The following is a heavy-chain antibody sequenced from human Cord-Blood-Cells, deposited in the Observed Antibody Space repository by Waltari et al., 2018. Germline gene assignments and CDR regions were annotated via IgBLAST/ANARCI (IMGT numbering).Heavy chain of an antibody. CDR2: INPNSGGT. D-gene: IGHD3-9*01. CDR3: ARGGPLYYDILTGYFDY. J-gene: IGHJ4*02. V-gene: IGHV1-2*02. CDR1: GSTFTGYY. Sequence: QVQLVQSGAEVTKPGASVKVSCKASGSTFTGYYMHWVRPAPGQGLEWMGWINPNSGGTNYAQKFQGRVTMTRDTSISTAYMELSRLRSDDTAVYYCARGGPLYYDILTGYFDYWGQGTLVTVSS.